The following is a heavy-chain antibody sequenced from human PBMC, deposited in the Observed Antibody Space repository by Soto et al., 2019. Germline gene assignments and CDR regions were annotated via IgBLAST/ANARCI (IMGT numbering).Heavy chain of an antibody. J-gene: IGHJ4*02. CDR2: INSDGSST. CDR3: VSTSLVVAAATREDY. D-gene: IGHD2-15*01. Sequence: EVQLVESGGGLVQPRESLRLSCAASGFTFSSYWMHWVRQAPGKGLVWVSRINSDGSSTSYAGSVKGRFTISRDNAKKTLYRQMNSLRAEDTAVYYWVSTSLVVAAATREDYWGQGTLVTVSS. CDR1: GFTFSSYW. V-gene: IGHV3-74*01.